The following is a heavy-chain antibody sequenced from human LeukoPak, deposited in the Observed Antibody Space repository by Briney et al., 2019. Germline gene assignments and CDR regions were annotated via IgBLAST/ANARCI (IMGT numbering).Heavy chain of an antibody. D-gene: IGHD3-9*01. CDR1: GFTFSSYA. CDR2: ISGSGGST. J-gene: IGHJ4*02. V-gene: IGHV3-23*01. Sequence: GGSLRLSCAASGFTFSSYAMSWVRQAPGKGLEWVSAISGSGGSTYYADSVKGRFTISRDNSKNTLYLQMNSLRAEDTAVYYCAKDQSITISEVGAGIDYWGQGTLVTVSS. CDR3: AKDQSITISEVGAGIDY.